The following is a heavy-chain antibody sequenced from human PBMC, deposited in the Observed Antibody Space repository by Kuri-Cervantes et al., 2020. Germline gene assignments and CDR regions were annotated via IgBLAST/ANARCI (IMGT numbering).Heavy chain of an antibody. Sequence: GESLKISCAASGFTFSSYGMHWVRQAPSKGLEWVANIKHDGSEEYYADSVKGRFTISRDNAKNSLFLQMNSLRVEDTAVYYCARDHNVAAAGADYWGQGALVTVSS. CDR2: IKHDGSEE. D-gene: IGHD6-13*01. CDR3: ARDHNVAAAGADY. J-gene: IGHJ4*02. CDR1: GFTFSSYG. V-gene: IGHV3-7*01.